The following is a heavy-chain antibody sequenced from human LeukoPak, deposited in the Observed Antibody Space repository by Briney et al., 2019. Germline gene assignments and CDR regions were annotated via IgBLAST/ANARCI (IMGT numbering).Heavy chain of an antibody. CDR3: ARDGITVTKNAFDI. D-gene: IGHD4-17*01. Sequence: GASVTVSFKASGYTFTYYLMHWVRQAPGQGLEWMGWINPNDGGTHFARKFQDRVTMTRDTSTTTAYMEVSSLRSDDTAVYYCARDGITVTKNAFDIWGQGTMVTVSS. CDR2: INPNDGGT. V-gene: IGHV1-2*07. J-gene: IGHJ3*02. CDR1: GYTFTYYL.